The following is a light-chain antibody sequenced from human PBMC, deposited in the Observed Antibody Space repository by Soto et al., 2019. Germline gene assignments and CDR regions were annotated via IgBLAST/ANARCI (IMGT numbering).Light chain of an antibody. J-gene: IGLJ1*01. V-gene: IGLV1-51*01. Sequence: QSGLTQTPSVSAAPGQRVTISCSGSRSNVGENYVSWYQQFAGTAPQLVIYDDVKRSPGIPDRFAASKSGTSATLAITGLQTGDEADYYCGTWDNSLSAGLFGTGTKLTVL. CDR1: RSNVGENY. CDR2: DDV. CDR3: GTWDNSLSAGL.